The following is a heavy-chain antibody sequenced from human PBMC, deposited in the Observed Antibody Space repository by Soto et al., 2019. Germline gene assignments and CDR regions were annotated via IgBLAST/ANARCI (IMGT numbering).Heavy chain of an antibody. D-gene: IGHD2-21*02. CDR1: GFTFSNYG. CDR3: AKDLVVVTEAGMDV. Sequence: QVQLVESGGGVVQPGRSLRLSCAASGFTFSNYGIHWVRQAPGKGLEWVALISHDGGTEYYADSAKGRFTVSRDNAKNTGHLQMNSLRPEDTALYYCAKDLVVVTEAGMDVWGQGTTVIVSS. J-gene: IGHJ6*02. V-gene: IGHV3-30*18. CDR2: ISHDGGTE.